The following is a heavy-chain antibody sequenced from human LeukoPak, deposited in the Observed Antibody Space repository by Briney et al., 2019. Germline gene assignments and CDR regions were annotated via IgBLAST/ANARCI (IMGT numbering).Heavy chain of an antibody. CDR1: GFTVSSNY. CDR3: ATYRQVLLSFES. J-gene: IGHJ4*02. CDR2: IFPSGGEI. D-gene: IGHD2/OR15-2a*01. Sequence: PGGSLRLSCAASGFTVSSNYMSWVRQAPGKGLEWVSSIFPSGGEIHYADSVRGRFTISRDNSKSTLSLQMNSLRAEDTAIYYCATYRQVLLSFESWGQGTLVTVSS. V-gene: IGHV3-53*01.